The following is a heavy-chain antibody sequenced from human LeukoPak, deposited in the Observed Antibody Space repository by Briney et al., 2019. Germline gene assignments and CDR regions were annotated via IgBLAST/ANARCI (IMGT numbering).Heavy chain of an antibody. CDR2: IYYSGST. J-gene: IGHJ5*02. CDR3: ASTWANWFDP. Sequence: SETLSLTCTVSGGSISSSSYYWGWIRQPPGKGLEWIGSIYYSGSTYYNPSLKSRVTISVDRSKNQFSLKLSSVTAADTAVYYCASTWANWFDPWGRGTLVTVSS. D-gene: IGHD1-26*01. V-gene: IGHV4-39*07. CDR1: GGSISSSSYY.